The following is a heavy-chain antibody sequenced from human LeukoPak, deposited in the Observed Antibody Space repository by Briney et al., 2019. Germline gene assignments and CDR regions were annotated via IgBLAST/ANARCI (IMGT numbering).Heavy chain of an antibody. CDR3: ARLSYYDILTGYYTSYFDY. D-gene: IGHD3-9*01. CDR2: IDPSDSYT. V-gene: IGHV5-10-1*01. Sequence: GESLKISGKGSGYSCTSYWISWVRQMPGKGLEWMGRIDPSDSYTNYSPSFQGHVTISADKSISTAYLQWSSLKASDTALYYCARLSYYDILTGYYTSYFDYWGQGTLVTVSS. J-gene: IGHJ4*02. CDR1: GYSCTSYW.